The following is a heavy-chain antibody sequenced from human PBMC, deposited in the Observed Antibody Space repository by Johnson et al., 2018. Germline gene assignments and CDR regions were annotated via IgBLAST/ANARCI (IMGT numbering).Heavy chain of an antibody. J-gene: IGHJ6*03. CDR1: GFTFSTYS. CDR3: ASGIDYYYMDV. D-gene: IGHD1-26*01. Sequence: VQLVQSGGGLVQPGGSMRLSCVVSGFTFSTYSMNWVRQAPGKGLEWVSYISSSRSTIYYADSVKGRFTISRDNAKNSLYLQMNSLRAEDTAVYYCASGIDYYYMDVWGKGTTVTVSS. CDR2: ISSSRSTI. V-gene: IGHV3-48*01.